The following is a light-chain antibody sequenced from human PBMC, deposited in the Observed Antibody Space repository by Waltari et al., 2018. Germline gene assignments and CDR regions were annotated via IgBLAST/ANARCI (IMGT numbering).Light chain of an antibody. CDR1: QSISNW. Sequence: DSQTTQSTSTLSASVGYTGAIPCRASQSISNWLAWYQQKPGKGPKLLIYKASTLETGVPERFSGSGSGTEFTLTISSLQPDDFAPYFCQQYNSYLLTFGGGTKVVIQ. J-gene: IGKJ4*01. CDR2: KAS. CDR3: QQYNSYLLT. V-gene: IGKV1-5*03.